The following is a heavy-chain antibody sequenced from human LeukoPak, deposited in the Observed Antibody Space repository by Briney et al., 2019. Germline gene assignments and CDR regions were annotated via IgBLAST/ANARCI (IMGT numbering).Heavy chain of an antibody. D-gene: IGHD6-19*01. J-gene: IGHJ6*02. V-gene: IGHV6-1*01. CDR1: GDSVSSNTAA. CDR2: TYYRSKWYN. Sequence: SQTLSLTCAISGDSVSSNTAAWNWIRQSPSRGLEWLGRTYYRSKWYNGYAVSVKSRVTINPDTSKNQFSLQLNSVTPEDTAVYYCARDPLGQWLVDGHYYYGMDVWGQGTTVTVSS. CDR3: ARDPLGQWLVDGHYYYGMDV.